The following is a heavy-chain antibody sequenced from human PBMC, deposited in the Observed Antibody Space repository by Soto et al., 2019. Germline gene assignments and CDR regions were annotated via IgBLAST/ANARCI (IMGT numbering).Heavy chain of an antibody. D-gene: IGHD5-18*01. V-gene: IGHV3-30-3*01. CDR3: ARGYSYGYFSYYYGMDV. CDR2: ISYDGSNK. CDR1: GFTFSSYA. J-gene: IGHJ6*02. Sequence: GGSLRLSCAASGFTFSSYAMHWVRQAPGKGLEWVAVISYDGSNKYYADSVKGRFTISRDNSKNTLYLQMNSLRAEDTAAYYCARGYSYGYFSYYYGMDVWGQGTTVTVSS.